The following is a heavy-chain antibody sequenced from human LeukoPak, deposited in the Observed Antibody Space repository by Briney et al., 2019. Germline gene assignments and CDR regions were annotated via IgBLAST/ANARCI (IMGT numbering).Heavy chain of an antibody. V-gene: IGHV4-39*01. CDR3: ARQEAFDP. Sequence: SETLSLTCTVSGGSITTSTYYWGWIRQPPGKGLEWIGSIYYTGSTYYNPSLKSRLTISVDTSKNQFSLRLSSVTVADTAVYYCARQEAFDPWGQGTLVTVSS. CDR1: GGSITTSTYY. J-gene: IGHJ5*02. CDR2: IYYTGST.